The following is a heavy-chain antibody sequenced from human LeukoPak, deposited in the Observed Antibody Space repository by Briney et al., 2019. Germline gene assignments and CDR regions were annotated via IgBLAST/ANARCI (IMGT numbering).Heavy chain of an antibody. Sequence: GGSLRLSCAASGFTFSSYAMSWVRQAPGKGLEWVSAISGSGGTTYYADSVKGRFTISRDNSKRTLYVQMNSLRAEDTAVYYCATASIAVATYYFDYWGQGTLVTVSS. CDR2: ISGSGGTT. D-gene: IGHD6-19*01. J-gene: IGHJ4*02. CDR3: ATASIAVATYYFDY. V-gene: IGHV3-23*01. CDR1: GFTFSSYA.